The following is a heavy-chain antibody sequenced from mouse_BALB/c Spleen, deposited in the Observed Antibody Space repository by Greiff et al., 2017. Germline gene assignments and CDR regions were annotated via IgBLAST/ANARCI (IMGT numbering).Heavy chain of an antibody. CDR3: ARDLLRNAMDY. CDR2: ISSGGSYT. V-gene: IGHV5-9-4*01. D-gene: IGHD1-1*01. J-gene: IGHJ4*01. CDR1: GFTFSSYA. Sequence: EVQVVASGGGLVKPGGSLKLSCAASGFTFSSYAMYWVRQSPEKRLEWVAEISSGGSYTYYPDTVTGRFTISRDNAKNTLYLEMSSLRSEDTAMYYCARDLLRNAMDYWGQGTSVTVSS.